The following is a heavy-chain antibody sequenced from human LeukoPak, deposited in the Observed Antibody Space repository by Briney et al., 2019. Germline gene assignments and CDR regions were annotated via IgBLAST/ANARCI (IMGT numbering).Heavy chain of an antibody. V-gene: IGHV4-59*01. CDR3: ARDDGPSMTRTSTWYLH. D-gene: IGHD6-13*01. J-gene: IGHJ4*02. Sequence: KPSETLSLTCTVSGGSISNSYWSWIRQPPGKGLEWIEYIYYSGSTSYNPSLKSRVTISLDTSKNQFSLKLSSVTAADTAVYFCARDDGPSMTRTSTWYLHWGQGTLVTASS. CDR2: IYYSGST. CDR1: GGSISNSY.